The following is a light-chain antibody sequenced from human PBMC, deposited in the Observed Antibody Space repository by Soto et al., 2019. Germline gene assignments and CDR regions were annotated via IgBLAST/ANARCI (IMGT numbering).Light chain of an antibody. CDR1: SSDVGGSNY. CDR2: EAS. J-gene: IGLJ1*01. Sequence: QSALIQPASVSGSPGQSITISCTGTSSDVGGSNYVSWYQHHPHRAPKLLIYEASRRSSGVSKRFSGSKSGNTASLTISELEPEDEAVYYCSSYIDSTTFYVFATGTKLTVL. CDR3: SSYIDSTTFYV. V-gene: IGLV2-14*01.